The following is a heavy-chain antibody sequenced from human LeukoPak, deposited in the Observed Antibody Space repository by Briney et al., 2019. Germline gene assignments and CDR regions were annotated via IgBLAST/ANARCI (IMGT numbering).Heavy chain of an antibody. CDR3: ARPELGYCSSTSCYEVWFDP. CDR1: GYTFTSYG. D-gene: IGHD2-2*01. CDR2: ISAYNGNT. Sequence: GASVKVSCKASGYTFTSYGISWVRQAPGQGLEWMGWISAYNGNTNYAQKLQGRVTITADESTSTAYMELSSLRSEDTAVYYCARPELGYCSSTSCYEVWFDPWGQGTLVTVSS. V-gene: IGHV1-18*01. J-gene: IGHJ5*02.